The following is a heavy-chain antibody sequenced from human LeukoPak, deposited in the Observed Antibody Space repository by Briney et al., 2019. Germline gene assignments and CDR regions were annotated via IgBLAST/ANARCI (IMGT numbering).Heavy chain of an antibody. Sequence: PSETLSLTCTVSGGSISSSNYYWGWIRQPPGKGLEWIGSIYYSGSTYYSPSLKSRVTISVDTSKNQFSLKLSSVTAADTAVYYCARDYDYVWGSYRFGLSPWGQGTLVTVSS. CDR1: GGSISSSNYY. J-gene: IGHJ5*02. V-gene: IGHV4-39*07. CDR3: ARDYDYVWGSYRFGLSP. CDR2: IYYSGST. D-gene: IGHD3-16*02.